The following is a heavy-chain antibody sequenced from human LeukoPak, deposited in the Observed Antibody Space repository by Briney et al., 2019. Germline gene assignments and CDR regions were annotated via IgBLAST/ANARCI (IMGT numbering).Heavy chain of an antibody. Sequence: SGTLSLTCTVSGDSINSLDLWSWVRQPPGKGLEWIGEMYLSGTTHSNPSVKSRVTISIDKSKNQFFLNLSSVTAADTAVYYCAGLVGRYSSGLYYYYFDYWARGPWSPSPQ. J-gene: IGHJ4*02. V-gene: IGHV4-4*02. D-gene: IGHD3-22*01. CDR2: MYLSGTT. CDR1: GDSINSLDL. CDR3: AGLVGRYSSGLYYYYFDY.